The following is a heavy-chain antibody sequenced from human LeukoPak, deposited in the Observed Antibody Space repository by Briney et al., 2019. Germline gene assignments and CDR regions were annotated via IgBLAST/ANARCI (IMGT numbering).Heavy chain of an antibody. CDR3: ARDNYYDRNFDY. V-gene: IGHV4-4*07. CDR1: GGSISNYF. J-gene: IGHJ4*02. D-gene: IGHD3-22*01. CDR2: IYSSGST. Sequence: PSETLSLTCTVSGGSISNYFWTWIRQPAGKGLEWIGRIYSSGSTNYNPSLKSRITMSVDTSNNQFSLKLSSVTAADTAVYYCARDNYYDRNFDYWGQGTLVTVSS.